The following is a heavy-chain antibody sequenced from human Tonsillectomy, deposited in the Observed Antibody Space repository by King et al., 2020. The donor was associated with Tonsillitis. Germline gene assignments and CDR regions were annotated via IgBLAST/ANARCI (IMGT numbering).Heavy chain of an antibody. Sequence: QLVQSGGGVVQPGRSLRLSCAASGFTFSSYGMHWVRQAPGKGLEWVAVISYDGSNKYYADSVKGRFTISRDNSKNTLYLQMNSLRAEDTAVYYCAKDLTGYSSGWYPEVGYYYGMDVWGQGTTVTVSS. V-gene: IGHV3-30*18. J-gene: IGHJ6*02. CDR3: AKDLTGYSSGWYPEVGYYYGMDV. CDR1: GFTFSSYG. D-gene: IGHD6-19*01. CDR2: ISYDGSNK.